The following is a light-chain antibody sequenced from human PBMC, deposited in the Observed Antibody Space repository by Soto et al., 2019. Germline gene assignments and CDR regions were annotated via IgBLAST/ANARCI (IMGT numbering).Light chain of an antibody. Sequence: QSVLTQPPSVSEAPRQRVTISCSGSRSNIGNNAVNWYQQLPRKAPKLLIYYDDLLYSGVSDRFSGSKSGTSASLAISGLQSEDEADYYCAVWDDNLNGVVFGGGTQLTVL. CDR1: RSNIGNNA. CDR3: AVWDDNLNGVV. CDR2: YDD. V-gene: IGLV1-36*01. J-gene: IGLJ2*01.